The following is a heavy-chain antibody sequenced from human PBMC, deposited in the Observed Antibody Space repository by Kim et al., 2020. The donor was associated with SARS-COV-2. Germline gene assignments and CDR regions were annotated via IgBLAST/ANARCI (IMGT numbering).Heavy chain of an antibody. V-gene: IGHV1-2*04. Sequence: ASVKVSCKASGYTFTGYYMHWVRQAPGQGLEWMGWINPNSGGTNYAQKFQGWVTMTRDTSISTAYMELSRLRSDDTAVYYCARDRGVYSGYEAHFDYWGQGTLVTVSS. CDR2: INPNSGGT. J-gene: IGHJ4*02. CDR1: GYTFTGYY. D-gene: IGHD5-12*01. CDR3: ARDRGVYSGYEAHFDY.